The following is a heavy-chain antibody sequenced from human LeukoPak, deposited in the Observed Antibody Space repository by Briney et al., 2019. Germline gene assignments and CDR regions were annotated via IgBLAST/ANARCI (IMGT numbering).Heavy chain of an antibody. D-gene: IGHD6-6*01. CDR3: ARGGDEYSSSPQDY. CDR1: GFTMSSYG. J-gene: IGHJ4*02. V-gene: IGHV3-33*01. CDR2: IWHDGSNK. Sequence: GGSLRLSCAASGFTMSSYGMHWVRQAPGKGLEWVAVIWHDGSNKFYADSVEGRFTISRDNPKNTLYLQMNILTAEDTAVYYCARGGDEYSSSPQDYWGLGTLVTVSS.